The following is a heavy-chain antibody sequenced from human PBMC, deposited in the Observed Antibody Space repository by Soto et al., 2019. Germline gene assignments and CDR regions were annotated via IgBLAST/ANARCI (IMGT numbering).Heavy chain of an antibody. Sequence: PSETLSLTCAVSGGSISSGGYSWSWIRQPPGKGLEWIGYIYHSGSTYYNPSLKSRVTISVDRSKNQFSLKPSSVTAADTAVYYCARGPHGTYYFDYWGQGTLVTVSS. CDR1: GGSISSGGYS. J-gene: IGHJ4*02. D-gene: IGHD1-1*01. CDR2: IYHSGST. V-gene: IGHV4-30-2*01. CDR3: ARGPHGTYYFDY.